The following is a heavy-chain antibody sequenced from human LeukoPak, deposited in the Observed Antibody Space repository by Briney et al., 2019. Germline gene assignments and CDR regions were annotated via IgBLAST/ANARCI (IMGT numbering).Heavy chain of an antibody. D-gene: IGHD5-18*01. V-gene: IGHV3-43*02. CDR3: VTDHPRYSYGWGVGFD. CDR1: GFTFDDYA. CDR2: ISGDGGST. Sequence: PGGPLRLSCAASGFTFDDYAMHWVRQAPGKGLEWVSLISGDGGSTYYADSVKGRFTISRDNSKNSLYLQMNSLRTEDTALYYCVTDHPRYSYGWGVGFDWGQGTLVTVSS. J-gene: IGHJ4*02.